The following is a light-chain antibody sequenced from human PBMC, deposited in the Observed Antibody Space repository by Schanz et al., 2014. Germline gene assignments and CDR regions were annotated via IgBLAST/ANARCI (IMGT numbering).Light chain of an antibody. CDR2: DAS. J-gene: IGKJ2*02. CDR1: QSISTW. V-gene: IGKV1-5*01. Sequence: DIQMTQSPSTLSASVGDRVTLTCRASQSISTWLAWYQQKPGKAPKLLIYDASSLESGVPSRFSGGGSGTEFTLTISSLQPEDIATYYCQQYDNLWTFGQGTKLEIK. CDR3: QQYDNLWT.